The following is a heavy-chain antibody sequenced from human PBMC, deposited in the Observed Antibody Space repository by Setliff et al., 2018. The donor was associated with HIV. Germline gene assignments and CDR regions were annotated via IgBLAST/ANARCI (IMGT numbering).Heavy chain of an antibody. V-gene: IGHV4-59*11. J-gene: IGHJ6*02. CDR1: GGSISSHY. CDR3: ARDLTVTDNGMDV. Sequence: SETLSLTCTVSGGSISSHYWNWIRQPPGKGLEWIGYIYYSGSTNYNPSLKSRVTISVDTSKNYFSLKLSSVTAADTAVYYCARDLTVTDNGMDVWGQGTTVTVSS. CDR2: IYYSGST. D-gene: IGHD4-4*01.